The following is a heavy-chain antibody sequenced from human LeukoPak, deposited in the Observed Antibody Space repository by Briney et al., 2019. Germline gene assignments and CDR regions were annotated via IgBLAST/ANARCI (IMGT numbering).Heavy chain of an antibody. V-gene: IGHV3-74*01. CDR1: GFTFSKYW. Sequence: PGGSLRLSCAASGFTFSKYWMLWVRQALGKGLESVSRINTDGTVTTYADSVKGRFTVSRDNADNTMFLQMNSVRDEDTAVYDCATKQWLAPPPDSWGQGTPVTVSS. CDR3: ATKQWLAPPPDS. J-gene: IGHJ4*02. D-gene: IGHD6-19*01. CDR2: INTDGTVT.